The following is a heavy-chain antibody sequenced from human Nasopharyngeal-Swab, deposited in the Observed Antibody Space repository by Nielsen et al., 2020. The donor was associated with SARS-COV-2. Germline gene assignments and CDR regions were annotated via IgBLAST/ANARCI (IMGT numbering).Heavy chain of an antibody. CDR1: GFTFSSYD. Sequence: GESLKISCAASGFTFSSYDMHWVRQATGKGLEWVSAIGTAGDPYYPGSVKGRFTISRENAKNSLYLQMNSLRAEDTALYYCAKESVYGDYVHGAFDIWGQGTMVTVSS. J-gene: IGHJ3*02. CDR3: AKESVYGDYVHGAFDI. D-gene: IGHD4-17*01. CDR2: IGTAGDP. V-gene: IGHV3-13*05.